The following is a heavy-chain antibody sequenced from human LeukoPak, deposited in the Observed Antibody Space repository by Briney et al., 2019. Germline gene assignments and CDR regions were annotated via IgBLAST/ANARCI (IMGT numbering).Heavy chain of an antibody. J-gene: IGHJ3*02. D-gene: IGHD6-13*01. V-gene: IGHV4-59*08. CDR2: IYYSGST. Sequence: SETLSLTCTVSGGSISSYYWSWIRQPPGKGLEWIGYIYYSGSTNYNPSLKSRVTISVDTSKNQFSLKLSSVTAADTAVYYCARHDSGSSYDAFDIWGQGTMVTVSS. CDR1: GGSISSYY. CDR3: ARHDSGSSYDAFDI.